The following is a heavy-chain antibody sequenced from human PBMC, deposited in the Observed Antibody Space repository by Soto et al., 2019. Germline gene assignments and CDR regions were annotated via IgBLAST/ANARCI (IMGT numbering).Heavy chain of an antibody. J-gene: IGHJ6*02. CDR2: ISGSGGTT. D-gene: IGHD2-2*02. V-gene: IGHV3-23*01. Sequence: EVQLLESGGGLVQPGGSLRLSCAASGFTFSSYAMTWVRQAPGKGLEWVSTISGSGGTTYSADSVRGRFTISRDNSKNTLYLQMTTLRAEDTALYSCTRYCPTASCYIRYGMDVWGQGTTVTVSS. CDR3: TRYCPTASCYIRYGMDV. CDR1: GFTFSSYA.